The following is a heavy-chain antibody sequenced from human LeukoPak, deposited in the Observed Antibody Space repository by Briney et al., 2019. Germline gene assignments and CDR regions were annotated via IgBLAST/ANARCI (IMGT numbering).Heavy chain of an antibody. CDR1: GFTFSSYW. V-gene: IGHV3-7*01. Sequence: GGSLRLSCAASGFTFSSYWMSWVRQAPGKGLEWVANIKQDGSEKYYVDSVKGRFTISRDNAKNSLYLQMNSLRAEDTAVYYCARDTRVYYDSSGYTNWGQGTLVTVSS. CDR3: ARDTRVYYDSSGYTN. CDR2: IKQDGSEK. J-gene: IGHJ4*02. D-gene: IGHD3-22*01.